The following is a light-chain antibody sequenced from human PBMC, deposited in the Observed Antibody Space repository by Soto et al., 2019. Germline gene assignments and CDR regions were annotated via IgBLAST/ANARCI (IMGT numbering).Light chain of an antibody. CDR1: QSIRSY. J-gene: IGKJ2*01. CDR3: QQSYSTPV. V-gene: IGKV1-39*01. CDR2: AAS. Sequence: DIQMTQSPSSLSASVGDRVTITCRASQSIRSYLNWYQQKPGKDPKLLIYAASSLQSGVPSRFSCSVSGTDFTLTISSLQPEDFATYYCQQSYSTPVFGQGTKLQIK.